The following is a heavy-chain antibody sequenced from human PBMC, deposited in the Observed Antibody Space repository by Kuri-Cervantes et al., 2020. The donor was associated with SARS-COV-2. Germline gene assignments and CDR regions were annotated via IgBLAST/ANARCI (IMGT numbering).Heavy chain of an antibody. CDR1: GFTFSGSA. CDR3: ARGFGVALYGMDV. CDR2: IWYDGSNK. V-gene: IGHV3-33*08. J-gene: IGHJ6*02. D-gene: IGHD3-3*01. Sequence: GGSLRLSCAASGFTFSGSAMHWVRQAPGKGLEWVAVIWYDGSNKYYADSVKGRFTISRDNSKNTLYLQMNSLRAEDTAVYYCARGFGVALYGMDVWGQGTTVTVSS.